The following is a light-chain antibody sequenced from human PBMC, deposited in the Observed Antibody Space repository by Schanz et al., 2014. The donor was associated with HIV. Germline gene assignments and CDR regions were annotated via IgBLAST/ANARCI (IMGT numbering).Light chain of an antibody. CDR2: EAS. V-gene: IGKV1-5*03. CDR1: EGIGTW. Sequence: DLQMTQSPSRLSASVGDSVTIACRASEGIGTWLAWYQQKPGEALNLLISEASTLEFGVPPRFSGSGSGTEFTLTISSLQPDDFATYYCQQYDTSSWTFGLGTKVETK. CDR3: QQYDTSSWT. J-gene: IGKJ1*01.